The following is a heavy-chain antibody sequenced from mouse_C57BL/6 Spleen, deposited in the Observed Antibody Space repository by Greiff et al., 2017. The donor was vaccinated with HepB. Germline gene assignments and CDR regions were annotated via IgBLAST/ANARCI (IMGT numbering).Heavy chain of an antibody. CDR1: GFSLTSYG. CDR2: IWSGGST. D-gene: IGHD1-1*01. Sequence: QVHVKQSGPGLVQPSQSLSITCTVSGFSLTSYGVHWVRQSPGKGLEWLGVIWSGGSTDYNAAFISRLSISKDNSKSQVFFKMNSLQADDTAIYYCATLTTVVAPSFDVWGTVTTVTVSS. CDR3: ATLTTVVAPSFDV. J-gene: IGHJ1*03. V-gene: IGHV2-2*01.